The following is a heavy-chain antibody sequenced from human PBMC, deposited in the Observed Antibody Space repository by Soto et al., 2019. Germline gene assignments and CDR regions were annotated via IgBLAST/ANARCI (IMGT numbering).Heavy chain of an antibody. V-gene: IGHV5-51*01. J-gene: IGHJ5*02. CDR1: GYNFGAYW. Sequence: GESLKISCHGSGYNFGAYWIGWVRQMPGKGLEYMGIIYPGNSDARYSPSFQGQVTFSADKSISTAYLHWSSLKASDTAMYYCARHGFYGDYASNYFDPWGQGTLVTVSS. D-gene: IGHD4-17*01. CDR3: ARHGFYGDYASNYFDP. CDR2: IYPGNSDA.